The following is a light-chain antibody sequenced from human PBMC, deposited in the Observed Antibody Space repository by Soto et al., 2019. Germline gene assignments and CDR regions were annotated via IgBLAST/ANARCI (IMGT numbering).Light chain of an antibody. CDR3: QHYNSWPPWT. CDR1: QDIDVS. V-gene: IGKV1-5*01. Sequence: DIQMTQFPSTLSASVGDRVTITCRASQDIDVSLAWFQQRPGEAPKLLIFAASGLESGVPSTFSGSGSGTAFTLTISSLQSDDFAVYYCQHYNSWPPWTFGQGTKVDIK. J-gene: IGKJ1*01. CDR2: AAS.